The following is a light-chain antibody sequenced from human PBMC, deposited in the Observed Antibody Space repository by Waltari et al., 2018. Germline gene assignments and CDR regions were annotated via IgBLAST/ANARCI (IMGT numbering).Light chain of an antibody. Sequence: NFMMTQPHSVSESAGKTVIISCTGRSDNIANHYVQRYQHRPGSAPVTLIYEDNQRASGVPDRFSGSIDSSSNSASLTISGLRTEDEAYYFCQSYYAYDVIFGGGTKLTVL. CDR3: QSYYAYDVI. V-gene: IGLV6-57*02. CDR1: SDNIANHY. J-gene: IGLJ2*01. CDR2: EDN.